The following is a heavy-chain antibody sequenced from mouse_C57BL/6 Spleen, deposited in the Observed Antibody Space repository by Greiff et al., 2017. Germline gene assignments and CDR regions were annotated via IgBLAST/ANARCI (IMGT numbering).Heavy chain of an antibody. Sequence: VQLVESGAELVKPGASVKISCKASGYAFSSYWMNWVKQRPGKGLEWIGQIYPGDGDTNYNGKFKGKATLTADKSSSTAYMQLSSLTSEDSAVYFCARYDYDLYYFDYWGQGTTLTVSS. V-gene: IGHV1-80*01. CDR1: GYAFSSYW. CDR2: IYPGDGDT. J-gene: IGHJ2*01. CDR3: ARYDYDLYYFDY. D-gene: IGHD2-4*01.